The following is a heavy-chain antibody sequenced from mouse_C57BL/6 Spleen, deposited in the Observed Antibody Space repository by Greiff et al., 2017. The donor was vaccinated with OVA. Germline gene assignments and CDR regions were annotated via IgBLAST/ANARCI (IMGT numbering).Heavy chain of an antibody. D-gene: IGHD2-3*01. J-gene: IGHJ4*01. CDR3: TVYDGYSSYAMDY. Sequence: QVQLQQSGAELVRPGASVTLSCKASGYTFTDYEMHWVKQTPVHGLEWIGAIDPETGGTAYNQKFKGKAILTADKSSSTAYMELRSLTSEDSAVYYCTVYDGYSSYAMDYWGQGTSVTVSS. V-gene: IGHV1-15*01. CDR2: IDPETGGT. CDR1: GYTFTDYE.